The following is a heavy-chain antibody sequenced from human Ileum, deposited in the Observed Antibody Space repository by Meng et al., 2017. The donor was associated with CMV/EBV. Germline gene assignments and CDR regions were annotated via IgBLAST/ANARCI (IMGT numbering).Heavy chain of an antibody. CDR2: INCGASNI. Sequence: GGSLRLSCVASGFTFSAYEFDWVRQAPGKGLEWLAHINCGASNIYYADSIKGRFTISRDDAKSSLYLDMSSPRADDTAVYYCARELPATWEPFDYWGRGTLVTVSS. J-gene: IGHJ4*02. CDR3: ARELPATWEPFDY. V-gene: IGHV3-48*03. D-gene: IGHD1-26*01. CDR1: GFTFSAYE.